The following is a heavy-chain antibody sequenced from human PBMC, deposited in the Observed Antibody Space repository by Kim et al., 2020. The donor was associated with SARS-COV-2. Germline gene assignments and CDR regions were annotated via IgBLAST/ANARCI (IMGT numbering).Heavy chain of an antibody. J-gene: IGHJ4*02. CDR3: STLEYYFDY. V-gene: IGHV3-30*04. CDR2: ISSDGSDK. CDR1: GFTFNFNT. D-gene: IGHD3-3*01. Sequence: GGSLRLSCAASGFTFNFNTIHWVRQAPGRGLEWVALISSDGSDKYYADSVKGRFTISRDKSKTTLYLQMNSLRTEATGADYCSTLEYYFDYWGQGTLVT.